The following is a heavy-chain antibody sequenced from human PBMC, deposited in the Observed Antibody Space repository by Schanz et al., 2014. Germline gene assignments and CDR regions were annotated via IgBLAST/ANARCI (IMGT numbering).Heavy chain of an antibody. D-gene: IGHD1-26*01. Sequence: QVQLVESGGGVVQPGRSLRLSCVASGFTFSSYDVFWVRQAPGKGLEWVAILWHDGSKKYYADSVKGRFTVSRDNSKNTWYLQLNSLGAEDAAVYYCARDCHSYGPHLDYWGQGSLVTVSS. CDR1: GFTFSSYD. CDR3: ARDCHSYGPHLDY. J-gene: IGHJ4*01. V-gene: IGHV3-33*01. CDR2: LWHDGSKK.